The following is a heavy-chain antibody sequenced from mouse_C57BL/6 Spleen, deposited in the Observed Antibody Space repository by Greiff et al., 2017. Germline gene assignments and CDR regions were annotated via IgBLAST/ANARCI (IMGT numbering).Heavy chain of an antibody. Sequence: QVQLQQPGAELVKPGASVKLSCKASGYTFTSYWMHWVKQRPGRGLEWIGRIDPKSGGTKYNEKFKGKATLTGDKPSSTAYMQLSSLPSEDSAVYYCARDSHFDYWGQGTTLTVSA. V-gene: IGHV1-72*01. CDR2: IDPKSGGT. CDR1: GYTFTSYW. J-gene: IGHJ2*01. CDR3: ARDSHFDY.